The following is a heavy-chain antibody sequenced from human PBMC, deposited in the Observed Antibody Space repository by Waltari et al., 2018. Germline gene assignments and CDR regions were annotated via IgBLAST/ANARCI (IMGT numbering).Heavy chain of an antibody. CDR3: ARSRYSSGWYLNWFDP. V-gene: IGHV1-2*02. D-gene: IGHD6-19*01. Sequence: QVQLVQSGAEVTKPGASVKVSCKASGYTFTGYYMHWVRQTPGQGLELMGWINPNSGGTNYAQKFQGRVTMTRDTSISTAYMELSRLRSDDTAVYYCARSRYSSGWYLNWFDPWGQGTLVTVSS. J-gene: IGHJ5*02. CDR2: INPNSGGT. CDR1: GYTFTGYY.